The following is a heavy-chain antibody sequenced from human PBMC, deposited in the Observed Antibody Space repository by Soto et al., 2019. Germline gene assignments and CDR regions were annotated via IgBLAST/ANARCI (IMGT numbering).Heavy chain of an antibody. CDR2: IYYSGST. V-gene: IGHV4-59*01. CDR1: GGSISSYY. Sequence: SETLSLTCTVSGGSISSYYWSWIRQPPGKGLEWIVYIYYSGSTNYNPSLKSRVTISVDTSKNQFSLKLSSVTAEDTAVYYCAKGVTTDYWGQGTLVTVSS. CDR3: AKGVTTDY. J-gene: IGHJ4*02. D-gene: IGHD4-17*01.